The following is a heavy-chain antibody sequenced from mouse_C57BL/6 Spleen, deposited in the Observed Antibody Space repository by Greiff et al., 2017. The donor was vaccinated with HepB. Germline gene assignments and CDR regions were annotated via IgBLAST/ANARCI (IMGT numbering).Heavy chain of an antibody. Sequence: EVTLVESGGGLVQPGGSLSLSCAASGFTFTDYYMSWVRQPPGKALEWLGFIRNKANGYTTEYSASVKGLFTISRDNSQSILYLQMNALRAEDSATYYCARICGDYGDYFDYWGQGTTLTVSS. J-gene: IGHJ2*01. D-gene: IGHD2-13*01. CDR1: GFTFTDYY. CDR2: IRNKANGYTT. CDR3: ARICGDYGDYFDY. V-gene: IGHV7-3*01.